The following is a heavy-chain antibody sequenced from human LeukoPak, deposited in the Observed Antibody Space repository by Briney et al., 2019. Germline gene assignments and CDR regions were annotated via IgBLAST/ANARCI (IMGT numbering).Heavy chain of an antibody. CDR2: IYYSGST. J-gene: IGHJ5*02. D-gene: IGHD5-12*01. CDR1: GGSVSSGSFY. V-gene: IGHV4-61*01. CDR3: ARHGDYRSGYDFGWFDP. Sequence: PSETLSLTCTVSGGSVSSGSFYWSWIRQPPGKTLEWIGYIYYSGSTDYTPSLKSRVTISVDTSKNQFSLKLSSVTAADTAVCYCARHGDYRSGYDFGWFDPWGQGTLVTVSS.